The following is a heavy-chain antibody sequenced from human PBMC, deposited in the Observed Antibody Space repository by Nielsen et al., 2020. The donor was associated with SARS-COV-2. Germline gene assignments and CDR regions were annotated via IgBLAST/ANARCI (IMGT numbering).Heavy chain of an antibody. CDR2: IIPIFGTA. D-gene: IGHD3-16*01. V-gene: IGHV1-69*13. J-gene: IGHJ6*02. CDR3: ARVEGEGDLYYYYGMDV. CDR1: GGTFSSYA. Sequence: SVKVSCKASGGTFSSYAISWVRQAPGQGLEWMGGIIPIFGTANYAQKFQGRVTITADESTSTASMELSSLRSEDTAVYYCARVEGEGDLYYYYGMDVWGQGTTVTVSS.